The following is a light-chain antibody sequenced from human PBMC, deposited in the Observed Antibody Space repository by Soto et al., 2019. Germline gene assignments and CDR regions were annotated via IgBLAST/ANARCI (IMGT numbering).Light chain of an antibody. V-gene: IGKV2-28*01. CDR2: LGS. Sequence: DIVMTQSPLSLPVTPGEPASISCRSSQSLLYSNGYNYLDWYLQKPGQSPQLLISLGSDRASGVPDRFSGSGSGTDFTLKISRVEAEDVGLYYCMQSLQTPWTFGHGTTVEIK. CDR3: MQSLQTPWT. CDR1: QSLLYSNGYNY. J-gene: IGKJ1*01.